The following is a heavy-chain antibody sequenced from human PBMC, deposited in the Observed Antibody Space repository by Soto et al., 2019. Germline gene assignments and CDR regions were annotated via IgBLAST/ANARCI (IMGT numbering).Heavy chain of an antibody. D-gene: IGHD1-7*01. V-gene: IGHV4-30-4*01. CDR2: ITYSGNT. CDR3: SRDRPPLHETTFLIDS. J-gene: IGHJ4*02. CDR1: GGYINHAGDL. Sequence: PSETLRLPCTVSGGYINHAGDLGTWIHQPPGKGLDYIGYITYSGNTFYKSSLKSRIKMSVYTSKNQFSLRLTSLTAADTAVYYFSRDRPPLHETTFLIDSWCQG.